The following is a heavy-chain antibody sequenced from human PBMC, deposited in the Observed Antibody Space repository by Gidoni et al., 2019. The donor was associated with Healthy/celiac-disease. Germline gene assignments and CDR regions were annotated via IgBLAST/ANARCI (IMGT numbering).Heavy chain of an antibody. CDR3: ARDGVGVGTAYYYMDV. CDR2: ISSSSSTI. J-gene: IGHJ6*03. V-gene: IGHV3-48*01. D-gene: IGHD1-26*01. CDR1: GFTFSSYS. Sequence: EVQLVESGGGLVQPGGSLRLSCAASGFTFSSYSMNWVRQAPGKGLEWVSYISSSSSTIYYADSVKGRFTISRDNAKNSLYLQMNSLRAEDTAVYYCARDGVGVGTAYYYMDVWGKGTTVTVSS.